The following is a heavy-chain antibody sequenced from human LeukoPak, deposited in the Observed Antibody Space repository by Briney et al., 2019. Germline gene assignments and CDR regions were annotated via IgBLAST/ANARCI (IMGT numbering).Heavy chain of an antibody. Sequence: GGSLRLSCAASGFTFSNYAVYWVRQAPGKGLEWVAFTTYDEGDKYYADSVKGRFTISRDNSKNTLYLQMYSLRAEDTAVYYCAKDRANAWSSDYWGQGTLVTVSS. V-gene: IGHV3-30*02. D-gene: IGHD3-10*01. J-gene: IGHJ4*02. CDR3: AKDRANAWSSDY. CDR2: TTYDEGDK. CDR1: GFTFSNYA.